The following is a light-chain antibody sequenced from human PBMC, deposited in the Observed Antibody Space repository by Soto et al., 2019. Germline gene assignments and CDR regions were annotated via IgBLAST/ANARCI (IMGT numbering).Light chain of an antibody. Sequence: QAVVTQPPSVSGAPGEGVTISCTGSSSNIGAGYDVHWYQHLPGTAPKLLIYGNSNRPSGVPDRFSGSKSGTSASLAITGLQAEDEADYYCQSYDSSLSGSEVFGTGTK. CDR1: SSNIGAGYD. J-gene: IGLJ1*01. V-gene: IGLV1-40*01. CDR3: QSYDSSLSGSEV. CDR2: GNS.